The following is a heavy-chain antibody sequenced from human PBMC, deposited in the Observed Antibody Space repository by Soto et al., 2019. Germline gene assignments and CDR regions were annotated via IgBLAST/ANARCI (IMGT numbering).Heavy chain of an antibody. Sequence: QVQLVESGGGVVQPGRSLRLSCEASGFTFNIYALHWVRQAPGEGLEWVAVISYDGSNKFYAESVKGRFTISRDNSKNTLYLQMNRLRTEDTAVYYCARDYLQENPRGLVGWGQGTLVTVSS. D-gene: IGHD2-21*01. CDR3: ARDYLQENPRGLVG. CDR2: ISYDGSNK. CDR1: GFTFNIYA. V-gene: IGHV3-30-3*01. J-gene: IGHJ4*02.